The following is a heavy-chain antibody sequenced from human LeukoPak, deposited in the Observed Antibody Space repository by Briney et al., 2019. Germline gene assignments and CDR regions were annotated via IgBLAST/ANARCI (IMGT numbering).Heavy chain of an antibody. Sequence: SETLSLTCTVSGDSISSYYWNWIRQPPGKGLEWIGSIYYSGSTYYNPSLKSRVTISVDTSKNQFSLKLSSVTAADTAVYYCAVAAAGDSFDYWGQGTLVTVSS. CDR3: AVAAAGDSFDY. J-gene: IGHJ4*02. D-gene: IGHD6-13*01. CDR1: GDSISSYY. V-gene: IGHV4-59*05. CDR2: IYYSGST.